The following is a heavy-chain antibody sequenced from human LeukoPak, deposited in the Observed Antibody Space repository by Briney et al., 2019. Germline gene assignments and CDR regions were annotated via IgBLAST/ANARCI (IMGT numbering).Heavy chain of an antibody. CDR3: ARQYYDSTGYYYFDY. CDR2: MYYSGST. V-gene: IGHV4-39*01. J-gene: IGHJ4*02. D-gene: IGHD3-22*01. Sequence: ASETLSLTCTVSGDPITGSSYYWGWIRQPPGKGLEWIGSMYYSGSTYSNPSLKSRVTISADTSKNQFSLKLKSVTAADTAVYYCARQYYDSTGYYYFDYWGQGTLVTVSS. CDR1: GDPITGSSYY.